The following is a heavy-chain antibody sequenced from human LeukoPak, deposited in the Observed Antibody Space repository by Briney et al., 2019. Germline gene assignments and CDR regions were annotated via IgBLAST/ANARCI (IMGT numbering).Heavy chain of an antibody. V-gene: IGHV3-30*02. CDR2: IRYSETET. CDR3: ARTYYYDSSGYFNWFDP. D-gene: IGHD3-22*01. Sequence: PGGSLRLSCATSRFIFTSYDMHWFRQAPGKGLEWVAFIRYSETETYYADSVKGRFTISRDNAKNSLYLQMNSLRAEDTAVYYCARTYYYDSSGYFNWFDPWGQGTLVTVSS. J-gene: IGHJ5*02. CDR1: RFIFTSYD.